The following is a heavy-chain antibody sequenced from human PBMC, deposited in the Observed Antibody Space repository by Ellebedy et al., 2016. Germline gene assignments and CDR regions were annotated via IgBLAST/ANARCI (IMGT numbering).Heavy chain of an antibody. V-gene: IGHV4-4*02. J-gene: IGHJ5*02. CDR3: ARVYSGNWFDP. CDR1: GGSISSSNW. D-gene: IGHD6-13*01. Sequence: SETLSLTCAVSGGSISSSNWWSWVRQPPGKGLEWIGEIDHSGSTNYSPFLKGRVTISVDKSKHQFYLKLNSVTAADTAVYYCARVYSGNWFDPWGQGTLVTVSS. CDR2: IDHSGST.